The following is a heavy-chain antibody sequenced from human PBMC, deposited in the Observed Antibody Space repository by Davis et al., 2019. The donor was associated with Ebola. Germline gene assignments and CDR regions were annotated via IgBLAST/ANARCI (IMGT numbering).Heavy chain of an antibody. V-gene: IGHV4-59*12. D-gene: IGHD2-2*01. CDR3: ARGPNDIVVVPAAIDWFDP. Sequence: GSLRLSCTVSGGSISSYYWSWIRQPPGKGLEWIGYIYYSGSTNYNPSLKSRVTISVDTSKNQFSLKLSSVTAADTAVYYCARGPNDIVVVPAAIDWFDPWGQGTLVTVSS. CDR1: GGSISSYY. J-gene: IGHJ5*02. CDR2: IYYSGST.